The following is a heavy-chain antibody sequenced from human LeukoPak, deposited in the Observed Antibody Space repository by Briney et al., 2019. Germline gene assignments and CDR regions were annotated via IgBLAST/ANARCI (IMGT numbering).Heavy chain of an antibody. D-gene: IGHD2-2*01. CDR1: GFSFSGHS. CDR3: ARGRGCSSMSCYPDY. V-gene: IGHV3-21*01. Sequence: GGSLRLSCVASGFSFSGHSINWVRQAPGKGLEWVSSISPSSSYIYYADSVRGRFTISRDNAKNSLYLQMNSLRAEDTAVYYCARGRGCSSMSCYPDYWGQGTLVTVSS. J-gene: IGHJ4*02. CDR2: ISPSSSYI.